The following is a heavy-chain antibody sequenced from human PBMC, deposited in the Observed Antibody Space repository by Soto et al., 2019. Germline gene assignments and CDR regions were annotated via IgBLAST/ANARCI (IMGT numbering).Heavy chain of an antibody. V-gene: IGHV3-23*01. J-gene: IGHJ4*02. CDR1: GFTFSNYA. Sequence: EVQLLDSGGGLVQHGGSLRLSCEASGFTFSNYAMTWVRHGPGKGLEWVSGISGSGGRLYYADSVKGRFTISRDNSKSTLYLQMNSLRAEDTAVYYCAKAYFVWSSEQPYYFDYWGQGTLVTVSS. CDR2: ISGSGGRL. CDR3: AKAYFVWSSEQPYYFDY. D-gene: IGHD3-16*01.